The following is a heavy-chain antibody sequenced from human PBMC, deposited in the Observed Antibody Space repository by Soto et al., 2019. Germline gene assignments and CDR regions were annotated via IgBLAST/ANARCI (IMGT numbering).Heavy chain of an antibody. V-gene: IGHV3-11*01. D-gene: IGHD3-22*01. J-gene: IGHJ4*02. Sequence: PGGSLRLSCAASGFIFSDHYMSWIRQAPGKGLEWISYINGRSDTIYYSKSVQGRFTISRDNGKNSLYLQMDSLRADDTAVYYCASVSYYDSRGYSRRLTNVTFDHWGQGILVTVSS. CDR3: ASVSYYDSRGYSRRLTNVTFDH. CDR1: GFIFSDHY. CDR2: INGRSDTI.